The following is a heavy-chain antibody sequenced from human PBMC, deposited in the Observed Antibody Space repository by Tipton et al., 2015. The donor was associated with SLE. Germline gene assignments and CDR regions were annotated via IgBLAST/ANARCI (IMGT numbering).Heavy chain of an antibody. Sequence: SLRLSCAASGFTFSSYWMSWVRQAPGKGLEWVANIKQDGSEKYYVDSVKGRFTISRDNAKNSLYLQMNSLRAEDTAVYYCARDQDRAYYEPFDIWGQGTMVTVSS. V-gene: IGHV3-7*01. CDR1: GFTFSSYW. J-gene: IGHJ3*02. D-gene: IGHD3-22*01. CDR2: IKQDGSEK. CDR3: ARDQDRAYYEPFDI.